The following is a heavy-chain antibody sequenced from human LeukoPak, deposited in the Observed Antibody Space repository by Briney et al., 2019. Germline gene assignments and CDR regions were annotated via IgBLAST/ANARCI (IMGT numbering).Heavy chain of an antibody. CDR1: GYTFTGYY. J-gene: IGHJ5*02. CDR3: ARRSVDRIMLTFGGENDWFDP. Sequence: GAAVKVSCKASGYTFTGYYRHWVRQAPGEGLERRGWINPNSGGTNYARTFQGRVTMTRDTSTSTAYMELTRLRSDDTAVYYCARRSVDRIMLTFGGENDWFDPWGQGTLVTVSS. CDR2: INPNSGGT. D-gene: IGHD3-16*01. V-gene: IGHV1-2*02.